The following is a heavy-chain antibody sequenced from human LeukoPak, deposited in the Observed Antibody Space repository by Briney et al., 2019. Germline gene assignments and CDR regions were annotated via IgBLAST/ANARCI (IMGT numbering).Heavy chain of an antibody. J-gene: IGHJ4*02. CDR3: ARLYGSGSSLYFDY. V-gene: IGHV4-4*08. Sequence: PSETLSLTCTVSGGSISSYYWSWIRQPPGKGLEWIGRIYTSGSTNYNPSLKSRVTISVDTSKNQFSLKLSSVTAADTAVYYCARLYGSGSSLYFDYWGQGTLVTVSS. CDR1: GGSISSYY. CDR2: IYTSGST. D-gene: IGHD3-10*01.